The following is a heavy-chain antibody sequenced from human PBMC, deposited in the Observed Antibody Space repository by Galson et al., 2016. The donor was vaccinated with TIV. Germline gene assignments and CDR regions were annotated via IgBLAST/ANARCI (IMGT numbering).Heavy chain of an antibody. Sequence: SVKVSCKASGDTFSSLSIIWVRQAPGQGLEWMGRIIPTLSLADYAQKFQGRVTITADRSTSTVYMELSSLRSDDAAVYYCAREVAHVDSVIFNADAFDIWGPGTMVTVSS. CDR2: IIPTLSLA. CDR3: AREVAHVDSVIFNADAFDI. CDR1: GDTFSSLS. J-gene: IGHJ3*02. D-gene: IGHD5-18*01. V-gene: IGHV1-69*04.